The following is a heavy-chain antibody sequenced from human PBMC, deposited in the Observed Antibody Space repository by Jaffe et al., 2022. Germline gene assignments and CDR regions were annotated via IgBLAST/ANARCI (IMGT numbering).Heavy chain of an antibody. Sequence: EVQLVESGGGLVQPGRSLRLSCAASGFTFDDYAMHWVRQAPGKGLEWVSGISWNSGSIGYADSVKGRFTISRDNAKNSLYLQMNSLRAEDTALYYCAKDMGGIGDYGGAFDIWGQGTMVTVSS. V-gene: IGHV3-9*01. J-gene: IGHJ3*02. CDR2: ISWNSGSI. D-gene: IGHD4-17*01. CDR3: AKDMGGIGDYGGAFDI. CDR1: GFTFDDYA.